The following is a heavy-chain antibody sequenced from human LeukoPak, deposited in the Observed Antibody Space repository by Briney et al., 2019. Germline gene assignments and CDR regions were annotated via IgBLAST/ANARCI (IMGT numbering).Heavy chain of an antibody. CDR2: IRYDGSNK. CDR3: AKGILRYGDYPN. Sequence: GGSLRLSCAASGFTFSSYGMHWVRQAPGKGLEWVAFIRYDGSNKYYADSVKDRFTISRDNSKNTLYLQMNSLRAEDTAVYYCAKGILRYGDYPNWGQGTLVTVSS. CDR1: GFTFSSYG. V-gene: IGHV3-30*02. J-gene: IGHJ4*02. D-gene: IGHD4-17*01.